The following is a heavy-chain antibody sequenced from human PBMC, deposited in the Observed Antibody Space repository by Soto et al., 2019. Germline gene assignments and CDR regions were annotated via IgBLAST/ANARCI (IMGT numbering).Heavy chain of an antibody. CDR2: IYPGDSDA. J-gene: IGHJ4*02. Sequence: GESLKISCKGSGYTFSKYWIGWVRQTPGKGLEWMGMIYPGDSDARYSPSFEGQVTFSVDKSINPAYLQWNSLKASDTAMYYCARQGGEYNTMSDYWGQGTLVTV. CDR3: ARQGGEYNTMSDY. V-gene: IGHV5-51*01. D-gene: IGHD3-10*01. CDR1: GYTFSKYW.